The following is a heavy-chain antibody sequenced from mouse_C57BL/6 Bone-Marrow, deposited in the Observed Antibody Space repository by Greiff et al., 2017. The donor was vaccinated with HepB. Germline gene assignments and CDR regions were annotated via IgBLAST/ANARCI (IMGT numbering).Heavy chain of an antibody. J-gene: IGHJ2*01. CDR3: ARASYYYGSSYLDY. D-gene: IGHD1-1*01. CDR2: ISSGGSYT. Sequence: DVMLVESGGDLVKPGGSLKLSCAASGFTFSSYGMSWVRQTPDKRLEWVATISSGGSYTYYPDSVKGRFTISRDNAKNTLYLQMSSLKSEDTAMYYCARASYYYGSSYLDYWGQGTTLTVSS. CDR1: GFTFSSYG. V-gene: IGHV5-6*02.